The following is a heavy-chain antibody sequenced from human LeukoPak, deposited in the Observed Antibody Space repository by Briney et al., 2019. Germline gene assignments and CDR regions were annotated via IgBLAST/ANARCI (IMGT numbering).Heavy chain of an antibody. CDR1: GFTFSSYG. CDR3: AKGYSGYDSALTN. J-gene: IGHJ4*02. Sequence: PGGSLRLSCAASGFTFSSYGMHWVRQAPGKGLEWVAVISYDGSNKYYADSVKGRFTISRDNSKNTLYLQMNSLRSDDTAIYYCAKGYSGYDSALTNWGQGTLVTVSS. CDR2: ISYDGSNK. D-gene: IGHD5-12*01. V-gene: IGHV3-30*18.